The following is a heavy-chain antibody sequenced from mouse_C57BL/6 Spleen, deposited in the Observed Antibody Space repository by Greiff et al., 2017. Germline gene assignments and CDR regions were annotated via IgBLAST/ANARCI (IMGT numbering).Heavy chain of an antibody. CDR3: ARRHGSSYNYAMDY. CDR1: GYTFTSYW. J-gene: IGHJ4*01. CDR2: IDPSGSYT. D-gene: IGHD1-1*01. Sequence: QVQLKQPGAELVMPGASVKLSCKASGYTFTSYWMHWVKQRPGPGLEWIGEIDPSGSYTNYNHKFKGKSTLTVDTSSRTAYMQLSSLTSEDSAVYDCARRHGSSYNYAMDYGGQGTSVTVAS. V-gene: IGHV1-69*01.